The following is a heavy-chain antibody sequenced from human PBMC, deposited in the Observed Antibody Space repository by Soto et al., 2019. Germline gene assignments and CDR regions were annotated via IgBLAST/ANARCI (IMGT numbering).Heavy chain of an antibody. Sequence: PGGSLRLSCAASGFTFSSYWMSWVRQAPGKGLEWVANIKQDGSEKYYVDSVKGRFTISRDNAKNSLYLQMNSLRAEDTAVYYCARFPRGYQLLWRRYFDYWGQGTLVTVSS. CDR3: ARFPRGYQLLWRRYFDY. CDR2: IKQDGSEK. J-gene: IGHJ4*02. V-gene: IGHV3-7*03. D-gene: IGHD2-2*01. CDR1: GFTFSSYW.